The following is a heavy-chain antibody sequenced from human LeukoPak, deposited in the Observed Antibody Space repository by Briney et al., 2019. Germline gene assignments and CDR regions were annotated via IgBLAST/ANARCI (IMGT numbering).Heavy chain of an antibody. CDR1: GGSFSGYY. D-gene: IGHD2-21*02. CDR3: ARHGCGGDCYYYYYYYMDV. J-gene: IGHJ6*03. V-gene: IGHV4-34*01. Sequence: SETLSLTCAVYGGSFSGYYWSWIRKPPGKGREWSGEINQRGSTNYNPSPKSRVTISVDTSTNPFSLQLSCVTAADTAVYYCARHGCGGDCYYYYYYYMDVWGKGTTVTVSS. CDR2: INQRGST.